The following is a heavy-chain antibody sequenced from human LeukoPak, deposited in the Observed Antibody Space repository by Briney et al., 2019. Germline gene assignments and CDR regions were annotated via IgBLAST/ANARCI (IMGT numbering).Heavy chain of an antibody. CDR2: INYSGSS. J-gene: IGHJ3*02. Sequence: SETLSLTCTVSGGSISSSSYYWGWIRQPPGKGLEWIGSINYSGSSYYNPSLQSRVTISVDTSKNQFSLQLSSLTAADTAVYYCARHTGRDAFDIWGQGTMVTVSS. CDR3: ARHTGRDAFDI. V-gene: IGHV4-39*07. D-gene: IGHD4-17*01. CDR1: GGSISSSSYY.